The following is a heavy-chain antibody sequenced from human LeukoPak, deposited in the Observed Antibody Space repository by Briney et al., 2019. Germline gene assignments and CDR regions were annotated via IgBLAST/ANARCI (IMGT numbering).Heavy chain of an antibody. CDR1: GFTFSSHG. D-gene: IGHD2-15*01. J-gene: IGHJ5*01. V-gene: IGHV3-30*18. CDR2: ISYDENNK. Sequence: HTGGSLRLSCAASGFTFSSHGMHWVRQAPGKGLEWVAVISYDENNKYYADSVKGRFTISRDNARNTLYLQMSGLRVDDTAKYYCAKEMVAALFNWFDSWGQGTLVTVSS. CDR3: AKEMVAALFNWFDS.